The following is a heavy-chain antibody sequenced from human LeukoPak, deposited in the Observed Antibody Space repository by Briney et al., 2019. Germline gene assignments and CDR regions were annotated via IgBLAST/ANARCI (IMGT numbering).Heavy chain of an antibody. CDR3: AKDPLGYSGYDSFR. D-gene: IGHD5-12*01. Sequence: SMKVSCKASGGTFSSYAISWVRQAPGQGLEWMGGIIPIFGTANYAQKFQGRVTITADESTSTAYMELSSLRSEDTAVYYCAKDPLGYSGYDSFRWGQGTLVTVSS. CDR1: GGTFSSYA. CDR2: IIPIFGTA. J-gene: IGHJ4*02. V-gene: IGHV1-69*13.